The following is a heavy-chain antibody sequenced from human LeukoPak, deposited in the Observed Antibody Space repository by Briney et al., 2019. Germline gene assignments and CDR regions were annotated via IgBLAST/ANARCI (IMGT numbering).Heavy chain of an antibody. J-gene: IGHJ4*02. CDR1: GHTLTDLT. CDR2: FDPGNGEI. V-gene: IGHV1-24*01. D-gene: IGHD3-3*01. CDR3: AAGGLYDLLPY. Sequence: ASVKVSCKVSGHTLTDLTMHWVRQARGKGLEWMGGFDPGNGEIIYAQKFQGRVTMTEDASTDTAYMELSSLKSEDTAVYYCAAGGLYDLLPYWGQGTLVNVSS.